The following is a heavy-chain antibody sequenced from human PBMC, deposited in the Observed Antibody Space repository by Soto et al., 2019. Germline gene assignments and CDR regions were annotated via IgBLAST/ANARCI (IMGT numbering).Heavy chain of an antibody. J-gene: IGHJ6*02. CDR1: GGSISSGDNY. CDR2: IYYSGST. CDR3: ARVSKDHYYYGMDV. V-gene: IGHV4-30-4*01. Sequence: QVQLQESGPGLVKPSQTLSLTCTVSGGSISSGDNYWSLIRQPPGKGLEWIGYIYYSGSTYYNPSLKSRVTISVDTSKNQFSLKLSSVTAADTAVYYCARVSKDHYYYGMDVWGHGTTVTVSS.